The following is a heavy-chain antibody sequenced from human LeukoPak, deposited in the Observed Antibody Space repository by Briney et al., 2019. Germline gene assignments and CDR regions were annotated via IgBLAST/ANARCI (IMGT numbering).Heavy chain of an antibody. J-gene: IGHJ3*02. CDR1: GHTFTGYY. CDR2: INPNSGGT. Sequence: ASVKVSCKASGHTFTGYYMHWVRQAPGQGLEWMGWINPNSGGTNYAQKFQGRVTMTRDTSISTAYMELSRLRSDDTAVYYCARLSSSWGPDAFDIWGQGTMVTVSS. V-gene: IGHV1-2*02. CDR3: ARLSSSWGPDAFDI. D-gene: IGHD6-13*01.